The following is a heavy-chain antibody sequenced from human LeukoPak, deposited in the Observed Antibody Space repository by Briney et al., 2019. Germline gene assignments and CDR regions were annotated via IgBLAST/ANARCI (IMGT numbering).Heavy chain of an antibody. CDR3: ARERRVLWFGELLYGDMDV. CDR2: ISSSGSTI. Sequence: GGSLRLSCAASGFKFSSYSMNWVRQAPGKGLEWVSYISSSGSTIYYADSVKGRFTISRDNAKNSLYLQMNSLRAEDTAVYYCARERRVLWFGELLYGDMDVWGKGTTVTISS. CDR1: GFKFSSYS. J-gene: IGHJ6*03. D-gene: IGHD3-10*01. V-gene: IGHV3-48*04.